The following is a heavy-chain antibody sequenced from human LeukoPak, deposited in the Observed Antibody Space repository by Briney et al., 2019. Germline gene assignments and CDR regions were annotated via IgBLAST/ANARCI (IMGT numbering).Heavy chain of an antibody. V-gene: IGHV3-9*01. CDR2: ISWNSGSI. Sequence: GGSLRLSCAASGFTFDDYAMHWVRQAPGKGLEWVSGISWNSGSIGYADSVKGRFTISRDNAKNSLYPQMNSLRAEDTALYYCAKALSPSVAGPDNWFDPWGQGTLVTVSS. J-gene: IGHJ5*02. D-gene: IGHD6-19*01. CDR1: GFTFDDYA. CDR3: AKALSPSVAGPDNWFDP.